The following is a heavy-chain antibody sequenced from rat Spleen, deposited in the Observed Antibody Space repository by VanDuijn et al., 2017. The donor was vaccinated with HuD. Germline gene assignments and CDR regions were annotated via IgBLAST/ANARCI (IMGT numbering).Heavy chain of an antibody. J-gene: IGHJ3*01. CDR2: ISTGGDIT. CDR3: ARDGVLGKWFAY. CDR1: GFTFSDSD. D-gene: IGHD1-12*02. V-gene: IGHV5S13*01. Sequence: EVQLVESGGGLVQPGRSLKLSCAASGFTFSDSDMAWVPPTPTRGLEWIAYISTGGDITYYRDSVKGRFTISRDDAKNTQFLQMDSLRSEDTATYCCARDGVLGKWFAYWGQGTLVTVSS.